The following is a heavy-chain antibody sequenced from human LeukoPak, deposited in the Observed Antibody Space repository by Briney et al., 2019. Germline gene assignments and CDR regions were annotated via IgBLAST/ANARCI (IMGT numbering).Heavy chain of an antibody. J-gene: IGHJ4*02. Sequence: SETLSLTCTVSGGSLSSGSYYWSWIRQPPGKGLEWIGYIYYSGSTNYNPSLNSRVTISVDMSKNQFSLKLSSVTAADTAVYYCARAPYFDFWTGYYFDYWGLGTLVTVSS. CDR3: ARAPYFDFWTGYYFDY. V-gene: IGHV4-61*01. D-gene: IGHD3-3*01. CDR2: IYYSGST. CDR1: GGSLSSGSYY.